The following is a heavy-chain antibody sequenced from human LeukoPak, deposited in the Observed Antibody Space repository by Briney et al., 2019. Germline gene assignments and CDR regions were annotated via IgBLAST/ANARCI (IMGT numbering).Heavy chain of an antibody. CDR3: ARQGSYGRGWFDP. Sequence: SETLSLTCAVYGGSTSSSSYYWGWIRQPPGKGLEWIGSIYYSGSTYYNPSLKSRVTISVDTSKNQFSLKLSSVTAADTAVYYCARQGSYGRGWFDPWGQGTLVTVSS. CDR2: IYYSGST. J-gene: IGHJ5*02. CDR1: GGSTSSSSYY. D-gene: IGHD5-18*01. V-gene: IGHV4-39*01.